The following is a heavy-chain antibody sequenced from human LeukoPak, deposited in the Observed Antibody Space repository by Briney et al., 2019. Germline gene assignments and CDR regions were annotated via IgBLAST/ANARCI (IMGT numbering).Heavy chain of an antibody. J-gene: IGHJ5*02. CDR1: GDSVSSNSAA. V-gene: IGHV6-1*01. D-gene: IGHD2-2*01. Sequence: SQTLSLTCAISGDSVSSNSAAWNWIRQSPSRGLEWLGRTYYRCKWYNNYAISVKSRITINPDTSKNQFSLQLNSVTPEDTAVYYCARDLCTSSSCPNNWIDPWGQGTLVTVSS. CDR3: ARDLCTSSSCPNNWIDP. CDR2: TYYRCKWYN.